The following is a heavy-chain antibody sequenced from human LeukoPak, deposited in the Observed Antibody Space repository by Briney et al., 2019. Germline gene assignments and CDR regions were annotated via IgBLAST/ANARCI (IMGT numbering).Heavy chain of an antibody. J-gene: IGHJ4*02. D-gene: IGHD3-9*01. CDR3: ARAPGADILTGYSCDY. V-gene: IGHV1-8*01. Sequence: GASVKVSCKASGYTFTSYDINWVRQATGQGLEWMGWMSPNSGNTGYAQKFQGRVTMTRNTSISTAYMELSSLRSEDTAVYYCARAPGADILTGYSCDYWGQGTLVTVSS. CDR2: MSPNSGNT. CDR1: GYTFTSYD.